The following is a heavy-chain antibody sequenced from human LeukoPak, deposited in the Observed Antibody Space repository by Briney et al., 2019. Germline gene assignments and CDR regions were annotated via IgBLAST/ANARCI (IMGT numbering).Heavy chain of an antibody. Sequence: SETPSLTCTVSGGSISSKTHYWACIRQTPGKGLEWIGSVFYNGNTYYNPSLKSRVTISVDTSKNQFSLRLSSVTAADTAVYYCAKHGEDSSGYYADFFDHCGQGTLVTVSS. CDR2: VFYNGNT. V-gene: IGHV4-39*01. CDR3: AKHGEDSSGYYADFFDH. CDR1: GGSISSKTHY. J-gene: IGHJ4*02. D-gene: IGHD3-22*01.